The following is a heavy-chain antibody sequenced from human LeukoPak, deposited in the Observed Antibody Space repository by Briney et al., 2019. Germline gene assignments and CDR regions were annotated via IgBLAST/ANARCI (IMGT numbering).Heavy chain of an antibody. D-gene: IGHD5-18*01. CDR3: AKGGYSYGYFDY. CDR1: GFTFSSYA. V-gene: IGHV3-23*01. J-gene: IGHJ4*02. Sequence: GGSLRLSCAASGFTFSSYAMLWVRQAPGKGLEWVSDVSGNSGRTFYADSVKGRFTISRDNSKNTLFPQMNSLRAEDTAVYYCAKGGYSYGYFDYWGQGTLVTVSS. CDR2: VSGNSGRT.